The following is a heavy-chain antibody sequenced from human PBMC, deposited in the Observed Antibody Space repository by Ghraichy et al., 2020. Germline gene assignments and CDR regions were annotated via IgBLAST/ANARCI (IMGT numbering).Heavy chain of an antibody. CDR2: IWSDGSNK. D-gene: IGHD4-17*01. CDR1: GFTFSTYG. J-gene: IGHJ6*02. V-gene: IGHV3-33*01. Sequence: GGSLRLSCAASGFTFSTYGMHWVRQAPGKGLEWVTVIWSDGSNKYYAGSAKGRFTISRDNSKNTLYLQMYSLRAEDTAVYYCARGGSKTTVTRGGMDVWGQGTTVTVSS. CDR3: ARGGSKTTVTRGGMDV.